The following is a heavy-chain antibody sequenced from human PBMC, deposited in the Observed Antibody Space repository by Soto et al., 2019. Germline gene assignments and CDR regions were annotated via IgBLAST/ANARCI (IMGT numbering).Heavy chain of an antibody. CDR3: ARSEDYYDSSGYGPYYYGMDV. CDR2: IYPGDSDT. CDR1: GYSFTSYW. V-gene: IGHV5-51*01. Sequence: PGESLKISCNGSGYSFTSYWIGWVRQMPGKGLEWMGIIYPGDSDTRYSPSFQGQVTISADKSISTAYLQWSSLKASDTAMYYCARSEDYYDSSGYGPYYYGMDVWGQGTTVTVSS. J-gene: IGHJ6*02. D-gene: IGHD3-22*01.